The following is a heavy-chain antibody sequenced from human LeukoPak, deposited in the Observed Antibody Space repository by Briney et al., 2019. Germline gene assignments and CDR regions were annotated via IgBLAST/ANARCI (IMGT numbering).Heavy chain of an antibody. CDR3: AREEYYYDSSGYYYLVDY. D-gene: IGHD3-22*01. Sequence: ASVKVSCKASGYTFTGYYMHWVRQAPGQGLEWMGRINPNSGGTNYARKFQGRVTMTRDTSISTAYMELSRLRSDDTAVYYCAREEYYYDSSGYYYLVDYWGQGTLVTVSS. V-gene: IGHV1-2*06. J-gene: IGHJ4*02. CDR2: INPNSGGT. CDR1: GYTFTGYY.